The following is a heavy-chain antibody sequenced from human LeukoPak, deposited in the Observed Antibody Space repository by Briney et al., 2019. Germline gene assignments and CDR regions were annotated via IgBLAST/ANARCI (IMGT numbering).Heavy chain of an antibody. V-gene: IGHV3-7*04. CDR3: ARAYYYDSRGYYLGD. D-gene: IGHD3-22*01. CDR2: IKEDGSEK. Sequence: GGSLRLSCAASRFTFTSYWMSWVRQAPGKGLEWVANIKEDGSEKYYVDSVKGRFTISRDNARNSLYLQMNSLRAEDTAVYYCARAYYYDSRGYYLGDWGQGTLVTVSS. CDR1: RFTFTSYW. J-gene: IGHJ4*02.